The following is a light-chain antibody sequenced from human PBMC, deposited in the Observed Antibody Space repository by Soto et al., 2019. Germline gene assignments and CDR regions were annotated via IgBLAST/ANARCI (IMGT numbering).Light chain of an antibody. CDR2: DGT. Sequence: QSALTQPASVSGSPGQSITISCTGTSSDVGGYNYVSWYQQHPGKAPKLMIYDGTKRPSGVPDRFSGSNSGNTASLTISGLQAEDEADYYCCSYVTTPEIFGTGTKLTVL. J-gene: IGLJ1*01. CDR3: CSYVTTPEI. V-gene: IGLV2-14*03. CDR1: SSDVGGYNY.